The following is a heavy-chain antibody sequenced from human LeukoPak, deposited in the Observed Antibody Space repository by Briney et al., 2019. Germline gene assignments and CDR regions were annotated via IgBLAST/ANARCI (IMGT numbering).Heavy chain of an antibody. J-gene: IGHJ4*02. Sequence: PGGSLRLSCAASGFTFSSYEMNWVRQAPGKGLECISFISRSGTNTHYADSVKGRFTISRDNAENSLYLQMNGLRAEDTAVYYCARGTTNDYGDYFDYWGQGTLVTVS. CDR1: GFTFSSYE. CDR3: ARGTTNDYGDYFDY. V-gene: IGHV3-48*03. D-gene: IGHD4-17*01. CDR2: ISRSGTNT.